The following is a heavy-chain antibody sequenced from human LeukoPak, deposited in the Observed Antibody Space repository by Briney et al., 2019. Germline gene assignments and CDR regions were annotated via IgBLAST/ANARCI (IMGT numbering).Heavy chain of an antibody. CDR1: GFTFSRYW. V-gene: IGHV3-7*05. D-gene: IGHD5-12*01. Sequence: QPVGSLRLSCGASGFTFSRYWMSWVRQAPGEGLEWVANINEDGSETNYVDSVKGRFTISRDNAKDSLYLQMNSLRADDTAVFYCATKLGSGYEYVYWGQGTLVTVSS. CDR3: ATKLGSGYEYVY. CDR2: INEDGSET. J-gene: IGHJ4*02.